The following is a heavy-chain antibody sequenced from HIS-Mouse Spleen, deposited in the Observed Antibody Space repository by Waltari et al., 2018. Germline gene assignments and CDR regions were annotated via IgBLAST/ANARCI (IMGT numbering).Heavy chain of an antibody. CDR2: IYYSGST. CDR1: GGPISSSRSY. D-gene: IGHD6-13*01. Sequence: QLQLQESGPGLVQPSETLSLPCPVPGGPISSSRSYWGWIRQPPGKGLEWIGSIYYSGSTYYNPSLKSRVTISVDTSKNQFSLKLSSVTAADTAVYYCAREIPYSSSWYDWYFDLWGRGTLVTVSS. CDR3: AREIPYSSSWYDWYFDL. V-gene: IGHV4-39*07. J-gene: IGHJ2*01.